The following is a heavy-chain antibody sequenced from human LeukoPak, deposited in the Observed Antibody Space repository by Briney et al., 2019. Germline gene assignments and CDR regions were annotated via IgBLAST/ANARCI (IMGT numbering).Heavy chain of an antibody. D-gene: IGHD1-1*01. CDR3: ARVLTGNDY. V-gene: IGHV3-43*02. J-gene: IGHJ4*02. CDR1: GFISDHYA. Sequence: GGSLRLSCAASGFISDHYAMHWVRQAPGKGLEWVSPISGDGGGTYYIDSVKGRFTISRDNAKNSLYLQMNSLRAEDTALYYCARVLTGNDYWGQGTLVTVSS. CDR2: ISGDGGGT.